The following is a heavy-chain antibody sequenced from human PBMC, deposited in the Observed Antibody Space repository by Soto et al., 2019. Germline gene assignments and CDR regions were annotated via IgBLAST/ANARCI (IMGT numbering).Heavy chain of an antibody. CDR2: IVVGSGNT. D-gene: IGHD3-9*01. Sequence: ASVKVSCKASGFTFTSSAVQWVRQARGQRLEWIGWIVVGSGNTNYAQKFQERVTITRDMSTSTAYMELSSLRSEDTAVYYCAAADSVLRYFDWLLPFDYWGQGTLVTVSS. CDR1: GFTFTSSA. J-gene: IGHJ4*02. CDR3: AAADSVLRYFDWLLPFDY. V-gene: IGHV1-58*01.